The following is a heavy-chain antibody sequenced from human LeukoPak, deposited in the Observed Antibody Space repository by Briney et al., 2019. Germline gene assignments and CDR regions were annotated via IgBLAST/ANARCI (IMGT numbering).Heavy chain of an antibody. CDR3: YGGNAEQ. D-gene: IGHD4-23*01. V-gene: IGHV3-74*01. CDR1: GFTFSSYW. CDR2: INTDGSST. J-gene: IGHJ1*01. Sequence: PGGSLRLSCAASGFTFSSYWMYWVRQAPGKGLVWVSGINTDGSSTNYADSVKGRFTISRDNAKNTLYLQMNSLRVEDMAMYYCYGGNAEQWGQGTLVTVSS.